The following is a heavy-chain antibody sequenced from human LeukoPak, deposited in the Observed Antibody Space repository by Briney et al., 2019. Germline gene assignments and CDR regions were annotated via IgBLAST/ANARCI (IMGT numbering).Heavy chain of an antibody. V-gene: IGHV4-59*08. J-gene: IGHJ3*02. CDR3: AGVAVIGGKNAFDI. Sequence: SETLSLTCAVYGGSFSGYYWSWIRQPPGKGLEWIGYIYYSGSTNYNPSLKSRVTISVDTSKNQFSLKLSSVTAADTAVYYCAGVAVIGGKNAFDIWGQGTMVTVSS. D-gene: IGHD4-23*01. CDR1: GGSFSGYY. CDR2: IYYSGST.